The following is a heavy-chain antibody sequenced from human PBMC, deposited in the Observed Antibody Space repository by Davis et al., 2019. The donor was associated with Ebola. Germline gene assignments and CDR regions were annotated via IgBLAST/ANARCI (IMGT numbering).Heavy chain of an antibody. CDR1: GFTFSSYA. CDR3: TVTVAGFDY. CDR2: IRSKANSYAT. D-gene: IGHD6-19*01. V-gene: IGHV3-73*01. J-gene: IGHJ4*02. Sequence: GESLKISCAASGFTFSSYAMHWVRQASGKGLEWVGRIRSKANSYATAYATSVKGRFTISRDDSKNTAYLQMNSLKTEDTAVYYCTVTVAGFDYWGQGTLVTVSS.